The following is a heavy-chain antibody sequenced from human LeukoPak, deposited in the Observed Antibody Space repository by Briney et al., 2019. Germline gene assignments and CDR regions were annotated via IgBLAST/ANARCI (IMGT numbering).Heavy chain of an antibody. Sequence: RPGGSLRLSCAASGFTFDDYGMSWVRQAPGKGLEWVSGIIWNGGSTGYADSVKGRFTISRDNAKNSLYLQMNSLRAEDTALYYCARVGDMITFGGVIASSSAFDIWGQGTMVTVSS. CDR2: IIWNGGST. V-gene: IGHV3-20*04. J-gene: IGHJ3*02. D-gene: IGHD3-16*02. CDR1: GFTFDDYG. CDR3: ARVGDMITFGGVIASSSAFDI.